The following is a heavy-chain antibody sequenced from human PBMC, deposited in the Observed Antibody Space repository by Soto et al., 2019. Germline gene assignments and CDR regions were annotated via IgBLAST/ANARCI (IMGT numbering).Heavy chain of an antibody. D-gene: IGHD6-19*01. CDR2: ISYDGSNK. V-gene: IGHV3-30-3*01. Sequence: QVQLVESGGGVVQPGRSLRLSCAASGFPFSSYAMHWVRQAPGKGLEWVALISYDGSNKYYADSVKGRFTISRDNSKNALYLQVDSLRAEDTAVYHCARVQPVAGTTHGGIDYWGQGTLVTVSS. CDR1: GFPFSSYA. CDR3: ARVQPVAGTTHGGIDY. J-gene: IGHJ4*02.